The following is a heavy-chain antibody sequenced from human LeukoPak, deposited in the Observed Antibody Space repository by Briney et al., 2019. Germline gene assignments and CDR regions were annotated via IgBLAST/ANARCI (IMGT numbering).Heavy chain of an antibody. Sequence: SETLSLTCAVYGGSFSGYYWGWIRQPPGKGLEWIGQINQSGSTNYNPSLKSRVSISLDTSKNQFSLKLSSVTAADTAMYYCARDNDQLGLDPFDYWGQGTLVTVSS. CDR1: GGSFSGYY. J-gene: IGHJ4*02. CDR2: INQSGST. D-gene: IGHD1-1*01. CDR3: ARDNDQLGLDPFDY. V-gene: IGHV4-34*01.